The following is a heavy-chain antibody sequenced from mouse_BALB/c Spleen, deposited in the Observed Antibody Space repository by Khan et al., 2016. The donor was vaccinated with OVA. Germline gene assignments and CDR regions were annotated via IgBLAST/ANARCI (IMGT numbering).Heavy chain of an antibody. Sequence: QVQLQQSGPEPVRPGDSVKISCKGSGYTFADSGMHWVSQRHAKSLEWLGVISTYYGNIKYNQKFEGRATMTVNKSASTAYMELDRKTAEDYAVYLYIRDGISEIAYWGQGTLVTVSA. J-gene: IGHJ3*01. D-gene: IGHD2-3*01. CDR3: IRDGISEIAY. V-gene: IGHV1S137*01. CDR1: GYTFADSG. CDR2: ISTYYGNI.